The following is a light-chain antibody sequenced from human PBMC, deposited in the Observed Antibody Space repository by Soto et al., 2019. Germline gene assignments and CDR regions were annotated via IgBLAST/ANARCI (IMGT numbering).Light chain of an antibody. J-gene: IGLJ2*01. CDR2: DVS. CDR3: SSYTSSSTRV. V-gene: IGLV2-14*01. CDR1: SSDVGGYNY. Sequence: QSALTQPASVSGSPGQSITISCTGTSSDVGGYNYVSWYQQHPGKAPKLMIYDVSNRPSGVSNRFSGSKSGNTASLTISGLQAEYDADYYCSSYTSSSTRVFGGGTKLTVL.